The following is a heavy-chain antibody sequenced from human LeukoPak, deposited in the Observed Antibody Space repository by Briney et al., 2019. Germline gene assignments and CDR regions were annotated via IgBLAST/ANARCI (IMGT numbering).Heavy chain of an antibody. V-gene: IGHV1-18*01. CDR3: ARDQYYYDSSGYYHLPFDY. J-gene: IGHJ4*02. Sequence: ASVKVSCKASGYTFTSYGISWVRQAPGQGLEWMGWISAYNGNTNYAQKLQGRVTMTTDTSTGTAYMELRSLGSDDTAVYYCARDQYYYDSSGYYHLPFDYWGQGTLVTVSS. CDR2: ISAYNGNT. D-gene: IGHD3-22*01. CDR1: GYTFTSYG.